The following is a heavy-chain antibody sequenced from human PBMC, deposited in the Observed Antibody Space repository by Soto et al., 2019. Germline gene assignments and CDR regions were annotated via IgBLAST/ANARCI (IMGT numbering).Heavy chain of an antibody. CDR1: GFTFSSYW. CDR3: VRERRYTSGAYAFDI. D-gene: IGHD5-18*01. V-gene: IGHV3-74*01. J-gene: IGHJ3*02. Sequence: EVQLVESGGDLVQPGGCLRLSCAASGFTFSSYWMHWVRQAPGKGLVWVSRIDSDGTTTTYADSVKGRFTISRDNAKTTLYLQMSSLRAEDAAVYYCVRERRYTSGAYAFDIWGHGTMVTVSS. CDR2: IDSDGTTT.